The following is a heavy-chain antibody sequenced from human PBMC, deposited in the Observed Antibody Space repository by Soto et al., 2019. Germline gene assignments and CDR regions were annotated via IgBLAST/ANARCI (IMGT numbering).Heavy chain of an antibody. CDR3: ATDLRVSRHPHDYGGNLVMGSDY. V-gene: IGHV1-24*01. CDR1: GYTLTELS. CDR2: FDPEDGET. J-gene: IGHJ4*02. Sequence: GASVKVSSKVSGYTLTELSMHWVRQAPGKGLEWMGGFDPEDGETIYAQKFQGRVTMTEDTSTDTAYMELSSLRSEDTAVYYCATDLRVSRHPHDYGGNLVMGSDYWGQGTLFTVSS. D-gene: IGHD4-17*01.